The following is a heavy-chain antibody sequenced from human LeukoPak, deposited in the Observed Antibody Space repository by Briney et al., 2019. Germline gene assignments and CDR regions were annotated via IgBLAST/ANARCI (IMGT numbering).Heavy chain of an antibody. J-gene: IGHJ4*02. D-gene: IGHD1-26*01. CDR1: GGSISSAGYY. Sequence: PSETLSLTCTVSGGSISSAGYYWSWIRQPPGKGLEWIGYIYHSGSTYYTPSLKSRVTISVDTSKNQSSLKLSSVTAADTAVYYCARAWDNWGQGTLVTVSS. CDR3: ARAWDN. V-gene: IGHV4-30-2*01. CDR2: IYHSGST.